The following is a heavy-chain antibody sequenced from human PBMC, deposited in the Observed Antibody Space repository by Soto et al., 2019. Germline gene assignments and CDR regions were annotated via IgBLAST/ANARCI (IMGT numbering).Heavy chain of an antibody. D-gene: IGHD3-10*01. J-gene: IGHJ4*02. CDR1: GFTFSSYS. Sequence: PGFPLRHSCAASGFTFSSYSVNWVRQAPGKGLEWVSYISSSSSTIYYAASVKGRFTISTDNARNALYLQMNSLRAEATDVYYCARDFGGDGSRAVGTWYFYYMGQANVVTLSS. CDR2: ISSSSSTI. CDR3: ARDFGGDGSRAVGTWYFYY. V-gene: IGHV3-48*01.